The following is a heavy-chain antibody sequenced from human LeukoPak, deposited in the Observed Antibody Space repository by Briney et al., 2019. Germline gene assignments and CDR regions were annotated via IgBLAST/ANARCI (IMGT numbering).Heavy chain of an antibody. Sequence: RGSLRLSCAPSTLAFSSNAMSCVRQAQGEGHEWVSTISSSGGSTYYADSVKGLFTISRDNSNNTLYLQMNSLRAEDTAIYYCAKDFSSGDYYYYGMDVWGQGTTVTVSS. V-gene: IGHV3-23*01. J-gene: IGHJ6*02. CDR2: ISSSGGST. D-gene: IGHD2-21*01. CDR1: TLAFSSNA. CDR3: AKDFSSGDYYYYGMDV.